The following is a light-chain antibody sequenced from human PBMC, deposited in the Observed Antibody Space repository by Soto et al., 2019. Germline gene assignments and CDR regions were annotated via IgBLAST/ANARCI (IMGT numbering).Light chain of an antibody. V-gene: IGKV1-6*01. CDR2: AAS. CDR3: LQDYISPFT. CDR1: QGISKD. Sequence: AIQMTQSPSSLSASVGDRVTITCRASQGISKDVGWYQQRPGKAPKLLIYAASSLQSGVPLRFSGSGSGKDFTLTISSLQPEDFATYYCLQDYISPFTFGPGTKVDIK. J-gene: IGKJ3*01.